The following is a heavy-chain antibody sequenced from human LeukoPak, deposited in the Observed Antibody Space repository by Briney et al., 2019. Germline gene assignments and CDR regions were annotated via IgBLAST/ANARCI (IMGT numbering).Heavy chain of an antibody. J-gene: IGHJ1*01. CDR2: INPSGDST. CDR1: GYTFTSYY. Sequence: GASVKVSCKASGYTFTSYYMHWVRQAPGQGLEWMGIINPSGDSTSYAQKFQGRVTMTRDTSTSTGYMELSSLRSEDTAVYYCARNAPRGYSYGQGAEYFQHWGQGTLVTVSS. D-gene: IGHD5-18*01. V-gene: IGHV1-46*01. CDR3: ARNAPRGYSYGQGAEYFQH.